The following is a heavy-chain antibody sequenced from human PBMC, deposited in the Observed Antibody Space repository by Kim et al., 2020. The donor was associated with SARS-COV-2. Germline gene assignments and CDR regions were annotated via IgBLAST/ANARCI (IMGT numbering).Heavy chain of an antibody. CDR3: ARGGGAFDP. V-gene: IGHV4-59*09. CDR2: GST. J-gene: IGHJ5*02. D-gene: IGHD1-26*01. Sequence: GSTNYYPSLKSRVTVSVDTSKNQFTLKLSSVTAADTAFYYCARGGGAFDPWGQGTLVTVSS.